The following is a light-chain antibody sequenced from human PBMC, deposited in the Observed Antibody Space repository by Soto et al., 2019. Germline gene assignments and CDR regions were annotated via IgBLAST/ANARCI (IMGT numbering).Light chain of an antibody. CDR3: QQYDNLPAT. CDR2: DAS. Sequence: DIQMTQSPSSLSASVADRVTFTGPSSQSISRYLNWYQQKPGKAPKLLIYDASNLETGVPSRFSGSGSGTDFTFTISSLQPEDIATYYCQQYDNLPATFGGGTKVDIK. CDR1: QSISRY. V-gene: IGKV1-33*01. J-gene: IGKJ4*01.